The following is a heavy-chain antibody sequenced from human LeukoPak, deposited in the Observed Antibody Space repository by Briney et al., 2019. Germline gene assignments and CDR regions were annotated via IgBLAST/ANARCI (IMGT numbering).Heavy chain of an antibody. Sequence: SGPTLVKPTQTLTLTCTFSGFSLSTSGVGVGWIRQPPGKALEWLALIYWNDDNRYSPSLKSRLTITKDTSKNQVVLTMTNTDPVDTAPYYCAQRRRDAFDIWGQGTMVTVSS. CDR3: AQRRRDAFDI. V-gene: IGHV2-5*01. CDR2: IYWNDDN. J-gene: IGHJ3*02. CDR1: GFSLSTSGVG.